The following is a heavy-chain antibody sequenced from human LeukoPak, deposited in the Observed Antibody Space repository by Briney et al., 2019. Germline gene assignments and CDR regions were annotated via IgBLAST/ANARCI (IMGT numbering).Heavy chain of an antibody. D-gene: IGHD3-9*01. CDR2: INPNSGGT. CDR1: GYTFTGYY. J-gene: IGHJ6*03. CDR3: ARDASVYDILTGYYGSYMDV. V-gene: IGHV1-2*02. Sequence: ASVKVSCKASGYTFTGYYMHWVRQAPGQGLEWMGWINPNSGGTNYAQKFQGRVTMTRDASISTAYMELSRLRSDDTAVYYCARDASVYDILTGYYGSYMDVWGKGTTVTVSS.